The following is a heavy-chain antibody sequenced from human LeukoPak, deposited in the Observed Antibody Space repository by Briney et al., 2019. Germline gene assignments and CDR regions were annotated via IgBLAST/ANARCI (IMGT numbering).Heavy chain of an antibody. CDR2: ISTYNGDT. J-gene: IGHJ4*02. CDR1: GYTFTRYG. CDR3: VRDPSKTSGCYIYFDY. D-gene: IGHD6-19*01. V-gene: IGHV1-18*01. Sequence: ASVNVSCKPSGYTFTRYGISWVRQAPGQGLEWMGWISTYNGDTKYAQKFQGRVTLTKDTPTSTAYMELRSLRSDDTAVYYCVRDPSKTSGCYIYFDYWGQATLVTVCS.